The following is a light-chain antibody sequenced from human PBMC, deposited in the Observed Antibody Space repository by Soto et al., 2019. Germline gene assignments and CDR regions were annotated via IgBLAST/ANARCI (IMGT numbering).Light chain of an antibody. Sequence: QSALTQPASVSGSPGQSITISCTGTNSDVGTYNYVSWYQQHPGKAPKLMIYEVSNRPSGVSNRFSGFKSGNTASLTISGLQAEDEADYYCSSYTSSSTYAFGTGTKLTVL. V-gene: IGLV2-14*01. CDR2: EVS. J-gene: IGLJ1*01. CDR3: SSYTSSSTYA. CDR1: NSDVGTYNY.